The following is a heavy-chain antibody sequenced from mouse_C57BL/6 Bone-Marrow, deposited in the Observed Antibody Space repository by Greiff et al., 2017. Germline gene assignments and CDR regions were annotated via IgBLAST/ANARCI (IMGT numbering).Heavy chain of an antibody. CDR3: ARPSYGAWFAY. D-gene: IGHD1-1*01. CDR1: GFTFSDYG. V-gene: IGHV5-17*01. Sequence: EVKLVESGGGLVKPGGSLKLSCAASGFTFSDYGMHWVRQAPETGLEWVAYISSGSSTIYYADTVKGRFTISRDNAKNTLFLQMTSLRSEDTAMYYCARPSYGAWFAYWGQGTLVTVSA. CDR2: ISSGSSTI. J-gene: IGHJ3*01.